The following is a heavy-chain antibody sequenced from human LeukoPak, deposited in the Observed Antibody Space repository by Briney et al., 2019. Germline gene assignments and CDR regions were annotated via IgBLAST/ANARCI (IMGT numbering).Heavy chain of an antibody. D-gene: IGHD3-10*01. V-gene: IGHV3-23*01. CDR3: AKNRVTSGMDV. CDR2: ISDSGGST. Sequence: GFLRLFCAASGFTFSNYAMSWVRQAPGKGLEWVSVISDSGGSTYHADSVKGRFTISRDDSKNTLYLQMNSLRVEDTAVYYCAKNRVTSGMDVWGQGTTVTVSS. J-gene: IGHJ6*02. CDR1: GFTFSNYA.